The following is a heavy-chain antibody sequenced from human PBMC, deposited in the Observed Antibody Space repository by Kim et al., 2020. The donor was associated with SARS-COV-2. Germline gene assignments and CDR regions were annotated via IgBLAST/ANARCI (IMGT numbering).Heavy chain of an antibody. V-gene: IGHV3-21*01. D-gene: IGHD5-12*01. Sequence: GGSLRLSCAASGFTFSSYSMNWVSQAPGKGLEWVSSISSSSSYIYYADSVKGRFTISRDNAKNSLYLQMNSLRAEDTAVYYCARDAPVEMATIVSVNWFDPWGQGTLVTVSS. J-gene: IGHJ5*02. CDR1: GFTFSSYS. CDR2: ISSSSSYI. CDR3: ARDAPVEMATIVSVNWFDP.